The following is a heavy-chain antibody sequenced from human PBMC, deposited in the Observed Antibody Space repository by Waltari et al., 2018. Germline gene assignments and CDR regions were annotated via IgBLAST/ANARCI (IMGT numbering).Heavy chain of an antibody. J-gene: IGHJ5*02. V-gene: IGHV1-69*01. CDR1: GGTFSSYA. CDR3: ARSNHYDYVWGSYRTNWFDP. CDR2: IIPSFGTA. D-gene: IGHD3-16*02. Sequence: QVQLVQSGAEVKKPGSSVKVSCKASGGTFSSYAISWVRQAPGPGLEWMGGIIPSFGTANYAQKFQGRVTSTADESTSTAYMELSSLRSEDTAVYYCARSNHYDYVWGSYRTNWFDPWGQGTLVTVSS.